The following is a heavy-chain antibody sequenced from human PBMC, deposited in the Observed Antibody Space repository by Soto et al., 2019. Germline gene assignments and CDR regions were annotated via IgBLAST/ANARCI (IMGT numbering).Heavy chain of an antibody. V-gene: IGHV1-46*01. CDR3: ARHKAPMYSSGWYDAFDI. Sequence: GASVKVSCKASGGTFSSYAISWVRQAPGQGLEWMGIINPSGGSTSYAQKFQGRVTMTRDTSTSTVYMELSSLRSEDTAVYYCARHKAPMYSSGWYDAFDIWGQGTMVTVSS. J-gene: IGHJ3*02. CDR1: GGTFSSYA. D-gene: IGHD6-19*01. CDR2: INPSGGST.